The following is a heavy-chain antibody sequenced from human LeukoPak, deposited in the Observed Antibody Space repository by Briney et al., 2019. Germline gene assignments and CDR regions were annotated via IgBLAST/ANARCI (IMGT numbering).Heavy chain of an antibody. D-gene: IGHD3-22*01. V-gene: IGHV4-39*07. CDR3: ARVREITMIVRYFDD. CDR2: IYYSGST. J-gene: IGHJ4*02. Sequence: SETLSLTCTVSGGSFSSSSYYWGWVRQPPGKGLEWIGTIYYSGSTNYNPSLKSRVTISVDTSKNQFSLKLSSVTAADTDVYYCARVREITMIVRYFDDWGQGTLVTVSS. CDR1: GGSFSSSSYY.